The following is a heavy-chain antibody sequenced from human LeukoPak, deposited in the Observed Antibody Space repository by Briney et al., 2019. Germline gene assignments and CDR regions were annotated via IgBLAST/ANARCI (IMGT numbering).Heavy chain of an antibody. D-gene: IGHD2/OR15-2a*01. CDR1: GGSISSGGYY. J-gene: IGHJ3*02. CDR3: ARERGRIEYAGGGYAFDI. Sequence: TLSLTCTVSGGSISSGGYYWSWIRQHPGKGLEWIGYIYYSGSTYYNPSLKSRVTISVDTSKNQFSMKLSSVTAADTAVYYCARERGRIEYAGGGYAFDIWGQGTMVTVSS. V-gene: IGHV4-31*03. CDR2: IYYSGST.